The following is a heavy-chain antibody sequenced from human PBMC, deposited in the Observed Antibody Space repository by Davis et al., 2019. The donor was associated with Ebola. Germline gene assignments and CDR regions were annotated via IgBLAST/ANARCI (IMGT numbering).Heavy chain of an antibody. D-gene: IGHD4-17*01. V-gene: IGHV3-30*02. J-gene: IGHJ4*02. CDR3: AKDPLGHTGENDY. CDR2: IWFDGRRE. Sequence: GGSLRLSCAASGFTFSSYGMHWVRQTPGKGLEWVAFIWFDGRREHYIDSVKGRFTISRDNSKNTLFLQMNALRPEDTAVYYCAKDPLGHTGENDYWGQGTLVTVSS. CDR1: GFTFSSYG.